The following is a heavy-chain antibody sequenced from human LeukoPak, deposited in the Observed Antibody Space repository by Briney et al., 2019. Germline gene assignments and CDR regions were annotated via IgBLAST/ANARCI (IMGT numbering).Heavy chain of an antibody. Sequence: PGGSLRLSCAASGFTFSSYGMSCVRQAPGKGLEWVSDISGSGGSTYYADSVKGRFTISRDNSKNTLYLQMTSLRAEDTAVYYCALGATGAFDIWGQGTMVTVSS. V-gene: IGHV3-23*01. CDR1: GFTFSSYG. CDR3: ALGATGAFDI. CDR2: ISGSGGST. J-gene: IGHJ3*02. D-gene: IGHD1-26*01.